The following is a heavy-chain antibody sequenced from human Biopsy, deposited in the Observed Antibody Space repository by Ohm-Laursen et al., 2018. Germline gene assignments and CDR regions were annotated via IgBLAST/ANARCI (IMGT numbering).Heavy chain of an antibody. CDR2: ISSSSVNI. CDR3: ARSRGSSGIATIYYYGMDV. J-gene: IGHJ6*02. V-gene: IGHV3-21*01. Sequence: SLRLSCSAAGFTRSNYSMNGGRQTPGKGLEWVSTISSSSVNIYYVDSVKGRFTISRDNAKNSLYLQMNSLRAEDTAVYYCARSRGSSGIATIYYYGMDVWGQGTTVTVSS. D-gene: IGHD3-10*01. CDR1: GFTRSNYS.